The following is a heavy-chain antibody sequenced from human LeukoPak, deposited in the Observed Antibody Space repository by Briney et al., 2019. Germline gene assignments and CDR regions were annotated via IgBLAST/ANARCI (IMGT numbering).Heavy chain of an antibody. Sequence: ASVKVSCKASGYTFTGYYMHWVRQAPGQGLEWMGWINPNSGGTNYAQKFQGRVTMTRDTSISTAYMELSRLRADDTAGYYCARAYQRNPLDYWGQGTLVTVSS. CDR3: ARAYQRNPLDY. V-gene: IGHV1-2*02. CDR2: INPNSGGT. CDR1: GYTFTGYY. J-gene: IGHJ4*02.